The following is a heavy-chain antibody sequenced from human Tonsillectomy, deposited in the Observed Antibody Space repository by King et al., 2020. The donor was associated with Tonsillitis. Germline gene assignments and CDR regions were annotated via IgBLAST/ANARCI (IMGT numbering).Heavy chain of an antibody. CDR3: ASYHCSGTTCYWGY. V-gene: IGHV4-31*03. D-gene: IGHD2-2*01. CDR2: IYYSGGT. Sequence: QLQESGPGLVKPSQTLSLTCSVSGGSISSGGYYWSWIRQHPGKGLEWIGYIYYSGGTYYNPSLKSRVTMSVDTSKNQFSLSLTPVTAADTAVYFCASYHCSGTTCYWGYWGQGTLVTVSS. CDR1: GGSISSGGYY. J-gene: IGHJ4*02.